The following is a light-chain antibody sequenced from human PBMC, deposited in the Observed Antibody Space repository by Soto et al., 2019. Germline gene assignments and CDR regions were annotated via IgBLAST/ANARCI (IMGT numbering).Light chain of an antibody. CDR2: ATS. V-gene: IGKV3-15*01. J-gene: IGKJ1*01. CDR1: QSVGNN. Sequence: EIVLTQSPATLSVSPGERATLSCRASQSVGNNFAWYQQKPGQAPRLLIFATSTRATGVPARFSGSGSGTEFTLTISSLQSEDFAVYYCQQYNNWPWTFGQGTKVEIK. CDR3: QQYNNWPWT.